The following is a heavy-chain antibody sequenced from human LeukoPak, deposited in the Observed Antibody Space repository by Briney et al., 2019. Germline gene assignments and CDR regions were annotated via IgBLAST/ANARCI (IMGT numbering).Heavy chain of an antibody. CDR1: GGSISSGGYY. Sequence: PSQTLSLTCTVSGGSISSGGYYWSWICQHPGKGLEWIGYIYYSGSTYYNPSLKSRVTISVDTSKNQFSLKLSSVTAADTAVYYCARGTYYYDSSGYYYKYYFDYWGQGTLVTVSS. D-gene: IGHD3-22*01. CDR2: IYYSGST. CDR3: ARGTYYYDSSGYYYKYYFDY. V-gene: IGHV4-31*03. J-gene: IGHJ4*02.